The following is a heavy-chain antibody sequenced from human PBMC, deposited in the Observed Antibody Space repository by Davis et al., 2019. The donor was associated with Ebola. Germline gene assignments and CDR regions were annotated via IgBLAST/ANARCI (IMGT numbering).Heavy chain of an antibody. CDR3: ANIRRGYSYEPFDY. CDR1: GGSITSSRYY. Sequence: MPSETLSLTCTVSGGSITSSRYYWGWIRQPPGKGLEWIGSIYYSGSTYYNPSLKSRVTISVDTSKNQFSLKLSSVTAADTAVYYCANIRRGYSYEPFDYWGQGTLVTVFS. J-gene: IGHJ4*02. V-gene: IGHV4-39*01. CDR2: IYYSGST. D-gene: IGHD5-18*01.